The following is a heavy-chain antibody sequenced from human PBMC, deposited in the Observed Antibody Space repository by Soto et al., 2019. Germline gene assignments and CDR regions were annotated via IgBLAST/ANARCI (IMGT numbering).Heavy chain of an antibody. V-gene: IGHV4-31*03. D-gene: IGHD4-17*01. Sequence: PSETLSLTCTLSGGSISSGGYYWSWIRQRPGKGLEWIGYIYYSGSTYYNPSLKSRVTISVDTSKNQFSLKLSSVTAADTAVYYCARSPGATVTAFDFWGLGTLVTVSS. CDR2: IYYSGST. CDR1: GGSISSGGYY. J-gene: IGHJ4*02. CDR3: ARSPGATVTAFDF.